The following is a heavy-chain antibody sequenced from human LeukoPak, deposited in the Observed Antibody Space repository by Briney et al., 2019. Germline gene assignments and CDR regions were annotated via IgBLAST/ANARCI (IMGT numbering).Heavy chain of an antibody. J-gene: IGHJ4*02. CDR1: GGSISSSSYY. Sequence: SETLSLTCTVSGGSISSSSYYWGWIRQPPGKGLEWIGSIYYSGSTYYNPSLKSRVTISVDTSKNQFSLKLSSVTAADTAVYYCARVWGPIDYWGQGTLVTVSS. D-gene: IGHD3-16*01. V-gene: IGHV4-39*01. CDR3: ARVWGPIDY. CDR2: IYYSGST.